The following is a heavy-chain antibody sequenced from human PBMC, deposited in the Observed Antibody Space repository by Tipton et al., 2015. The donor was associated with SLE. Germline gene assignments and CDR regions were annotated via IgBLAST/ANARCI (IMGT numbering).Heavy chain of an antibody. CDR3: ASVGSSGYPGGFDY. CDR1: GASVSSGDYY. V-gene: IGHV4-30-4*08. J-gene: IGHJ4*02. D-gene: IGHD3-22*01. Sequence: TLSLTCTASGASVSSGDYYWSWIRQPPGKGLEWIGYIYYSGSTYYNPSLKSRVTISVDTSKNQFSLKLSSVTAADTAVYYCASVGSSGYPGGFDYWGQGTLVTVSS. CDR2: IYYSGST.